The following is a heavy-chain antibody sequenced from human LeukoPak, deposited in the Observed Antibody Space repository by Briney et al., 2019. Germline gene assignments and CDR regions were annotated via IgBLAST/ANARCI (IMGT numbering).Heavy chain of an antibody. D-gene: IGHD1-26*01. CDR1: GFTFSTYW. CDR3: ARDVVGSLDY. V-gene: IGHV3-7*01. Sequence: GGSLRLSCAASGFTFSTYWVAWVRQAPGKGLEWVANIKGDDSARHQADSVEGRFTISRDNAQNSVYLQMSSLRGEDTAIYYCARDVVGSLDYRGQGTLVTVSS. CDR2: IKGDDSAR. J-gene: IGHJ4*02.